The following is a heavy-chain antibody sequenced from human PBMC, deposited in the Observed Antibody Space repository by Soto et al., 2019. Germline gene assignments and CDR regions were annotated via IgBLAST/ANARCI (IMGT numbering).Heavy chain of an antibody. V-gene: IGHV3-23*01. CDR1: GFTFSSYA. J-gene: IGHJ4*02. D-gene: IGHD6-19*01. CDR2: ISGSGGST. CDR3: AKTSGIAVAGSRNDY. Sequence: EVQLLESGGGLVQPGGSLRLSCAASGFTFSSYAMSWVRQAPGKGLEWVSAISGSGGSTYYADSVKGRFTISRDNSKNTLYLQMNSLSAADTAVYYCAKTSGIAVAGSRNDYWGQGTLVTVSS.